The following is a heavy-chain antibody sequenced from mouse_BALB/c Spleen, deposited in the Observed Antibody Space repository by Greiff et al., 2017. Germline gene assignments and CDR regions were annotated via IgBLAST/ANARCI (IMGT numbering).Heavy chain of an antibody. J-gene: IGHJ1*01. V-gene: IGHV2-9*02. D-gene: IGHD1-1*01. Sequence: VQRVESGPGLVAPSQSLSITCTVSGFSLTSYGVHWVRQPPGKGLEWLGVIWAGGSTNYNSALMSRLSISKDNSKSQVFLKMNSLQTDDTAMYYCARVPNYYGSSYWYFDVWGAGTTVTVSS. CDR2: IWAGGST. CDR3: ARVPNYYGSSYWYFDV. CDR1: GFSLTSYG.